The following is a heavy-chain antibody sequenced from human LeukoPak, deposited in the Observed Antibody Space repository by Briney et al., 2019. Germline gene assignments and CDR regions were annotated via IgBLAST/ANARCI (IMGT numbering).Heavy chain of an antibody. V-gene: IGHV3-11*04. J-gene: IGHJ6*03. CDR1: GFTFSDYY. Sequence: GGSLRLSCAASGFTFSDYYMSWIRQAPGKGLEWVSYIGSGSSTIYYADSVKGRFTVSRDNGKKSLYLHMNSLRAEDTAVYYCARGDYGDYDYYYYYMDVWGKGTTVTVSS. CDR3: ARGDYGDYDYYYYYMDV. CDR2: IGSGSSTI. D-gene: IGHD4-17*01.